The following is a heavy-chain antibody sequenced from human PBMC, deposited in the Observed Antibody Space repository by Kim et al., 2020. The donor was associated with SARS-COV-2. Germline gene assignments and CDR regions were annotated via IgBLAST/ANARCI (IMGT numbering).Heavy chain of an antibody. CDR3: ARDRITMVRGVIIGHDYYYYGMDV. CDR1: GGTFSSYA. CDR2: IIPIFGTA. J-gene: IGHJ6*02. D-gene: IGHD3-10*01. V-gene: IGHV1-69*13. Sequence: SVKVSCKASGGTFSSYAISWVRQAPGQGLEWMGGIIPIFGTANYAQKFQGRVTITADESTSTAYMELSSLRSEDTAVYYCARDRITMVRGVIIGHDYYYYGMDVWGQGTTVTVSS.